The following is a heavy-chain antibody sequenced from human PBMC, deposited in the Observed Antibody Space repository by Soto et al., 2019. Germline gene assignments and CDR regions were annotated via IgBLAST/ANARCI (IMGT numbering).Heavy chain of an antibody. Sequence: PSETLSLTCTVSGGSISSNCWGWIRQSPEKGLEWVGSTYYSGTSYYNPSLKSRVTISVDTSKNQFSLKLSSVTAADTAVYYCARHWLVLVLVPWYGMDVWGQGTKVTVYS. CDR2: TYYSGTS. V-gene: IGHV4-39*01. D-gene: IGHD2-8*02. J-gene: IGHJ6*02. CDR1: GGSISSNC. CDR3: ARHWLVLVLVPWYGMDV.